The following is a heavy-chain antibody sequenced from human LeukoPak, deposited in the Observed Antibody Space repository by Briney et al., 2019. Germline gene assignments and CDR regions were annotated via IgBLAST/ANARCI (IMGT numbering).Heavy chain of an antibody. Sequence: ASVKVSCKASGGTFSSYAISWVRQAPGQGLEWMGGIIPIFGTANYAQKFQGRVTITADKSTSTAYMELSSLRSEDTAVYYCCLRFLEWFVFDPWGQGTLVTVSS. CDR2: IIPIFGTA. J-gene: IGHJ5*02. CDR1: GGTFSSYA. CDR3: CLRFLEWFVFDP. V-gene: IGHV1-69*06. D-gene: IGHD3-3*01.